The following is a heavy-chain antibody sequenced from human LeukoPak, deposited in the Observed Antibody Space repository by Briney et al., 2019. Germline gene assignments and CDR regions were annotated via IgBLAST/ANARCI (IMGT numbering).Heavy chain of an antibody. Sequence: GSLSLSCAASGFTFASYWMSWVRQAPGKGLERVANIKQDGSEKYYVDSVKGRFTISRDNAKNSLYLQMNSLRAEDTAVYYCARDNTFGELVDYWGQGTLVTVSS. D-gene: IGHD3-10*01. CDR1: GFTFASYW. CDR3: ARDNTFGELVDY. J-gene: IGHJ4*02. CDR2: IKQDGSEK. V-gene: IGHV3-7*01.